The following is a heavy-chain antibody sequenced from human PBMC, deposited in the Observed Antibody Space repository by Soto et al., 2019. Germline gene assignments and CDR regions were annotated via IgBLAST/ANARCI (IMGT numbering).Heavy chain of an antibody. Sequence: EVQLVESGGGLVQPGGSLRLSCAASGFTFSDHYMEWVRQAPGKGLEWVGRTKNKANSYTTQYAASVKGRFTISRDESKNSRDPQMDSPTTEATAVHYGVSIVVPPAVNNFYYWGQGTLVTVSS. J-gene: IGHJ4*02. CDR3: VSIVVPPAVNNFYY. D-gene: IGHD2-2*01. CDR2: TKNKANSYTT. CDR1: GFTFSDHY. V-gene: IGHV3-72*01.